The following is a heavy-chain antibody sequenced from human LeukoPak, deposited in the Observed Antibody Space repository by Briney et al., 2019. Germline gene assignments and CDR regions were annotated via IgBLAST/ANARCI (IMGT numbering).Heavy chain of an antibody. CDR2: IIPIFGTA. D-gene: IGHD5-18*01. Sequence: VASVKVSCKASGGTFSSYAISWERQAPGQGLEWMGGIIPIFGTANYAQKFQGRVTITTDESTSTAYMELSSLRSEDAAVYYCASPGYSYGLRTFDYWGQGTLVTVSS. J-gene: IGHJ4*02. V-gene: IGHV1-69*05. CDR1: GGTFSSYA. CDR3: ASPGYSYGLRTFDY.